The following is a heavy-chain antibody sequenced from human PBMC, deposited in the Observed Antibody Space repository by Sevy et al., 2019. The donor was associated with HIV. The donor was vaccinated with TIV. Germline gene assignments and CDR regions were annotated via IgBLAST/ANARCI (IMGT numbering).Heavy chain of an antibody. CDR1: EFTFSSYA. D-gene: IGHD2-15*01. V-gene: IGHV3-23*01. J-gene: IGHJ6*02. Sequence: GGSLRLSCAASEFTFSSYAMSWVRQAPGKGLEWVSSFSGSGRYTYYADSVEGRFTISRDNSKNTLYVQMNSLRAEDTAVYYCAKGFCSGGTCPRDYYYYGMDVWGQGTTVTVSS. CDR2: FSGSGRYT. CDR3: AKGFCSGGTCPRDYYYYGMDV.